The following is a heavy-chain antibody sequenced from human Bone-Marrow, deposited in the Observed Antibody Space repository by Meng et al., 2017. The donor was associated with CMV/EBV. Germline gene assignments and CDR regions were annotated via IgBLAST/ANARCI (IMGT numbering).Heavy chain of an antibody. CDR1: GYSISSGYY. Sequence: SETLSLTCTVSGYSISSGYYWGWIRQPPGKGLEWIGTIYHRGSTYYNPSLKSRVTIPLDTSKNHFSLKLSSVTAADTAVYYCARAPLLLWFGELLPLHVDYWGQGTLVTVSS. CDR2: IYHRGST. V-gene: IGHV4-38-2*02. J-gene: IGHJ4*02. CDR3: ARAPLLLWFGELLPLHVDY. D-gene: IGHD3-10*01.